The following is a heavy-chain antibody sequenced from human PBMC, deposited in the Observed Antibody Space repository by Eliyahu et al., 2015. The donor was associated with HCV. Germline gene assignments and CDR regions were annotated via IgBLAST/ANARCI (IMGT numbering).Heavy chain of an antibody. D-gene: IGHD3-22*01. CDR2: IRSKAYGGTT. Sequence: EVQLVESGGGLVQPGRSLRLSCTASGFTFGDYAMSWFRQAPGKGLEWVGFIRSKAYGGTTEYAASVKGRFTISRDDSKSIAYLQMNSLKTEDTAVYYCTRDYYDSSGIIDYWGQGTLVTVSS. CDR1: GFTFGDYA. J-gene: IGHJ4*02. V-gene: IGHV3-49*03. CDR3: TRDYYDSSGIIDY.